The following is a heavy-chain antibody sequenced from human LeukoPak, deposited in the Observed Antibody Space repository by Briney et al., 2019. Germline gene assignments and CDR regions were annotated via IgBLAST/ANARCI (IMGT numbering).Heavy chain of an antibody. V-gene: IGHV3-30*18. J-gene: IGHJ4*02. CDR1: GFSFSTYA. CDR2: ISYDGSIK. CDR3: ANLPDY. Sequence: GRSLRLSCAASGFSFSTYAMHWVRQAPGKGLEWVAVISYDGSIKYYADSVKGRSTISRDNSKNILFLQMSSLRVEDTAVYYCANLPDYWGQGTLVT.